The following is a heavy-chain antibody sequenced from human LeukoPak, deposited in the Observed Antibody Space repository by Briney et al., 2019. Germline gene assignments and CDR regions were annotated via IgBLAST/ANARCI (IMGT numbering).Heavy chain of an antibody. CDR3: ARVGVLTPFDP. CDR1: GGSFSGYY. CDR2: INHSGST. D-gene: IGHD3-16*01. V-gene: IGHV4-34*01. J-gene: IGHJ5*02. Sequence: SETLSLTCAVYGGSFSGYYWSWIRQPPGKGLEWIGEINHSGSTNYNPSLKSRVTISVDTSKNQFSLKLSSVTAADTAVYYCARVGVLTPFDPWGQGTLVTVSS.